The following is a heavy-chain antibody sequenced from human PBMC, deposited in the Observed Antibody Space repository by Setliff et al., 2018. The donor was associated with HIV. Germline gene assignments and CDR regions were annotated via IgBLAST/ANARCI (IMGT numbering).Heavy chain of an antibody. CDR3: ARGGRSDGYHIAS. D-gene: IGHD2-15*01. Sequence: GGSLRLSCTASGFTFRDYWMHWVRQAPGKGLEWVSRIKGDGSGATYVDSVKGRFSISRDTSKNQFSLTLTSVTAADTAVYYCARGGRSDGYHIASWGQGILVTVSS. CDR1: GFTFRDYW. J-gene: IGHJ4*02. V-gene: IGHV3-74*01. CDR2: IKGDGSGA.